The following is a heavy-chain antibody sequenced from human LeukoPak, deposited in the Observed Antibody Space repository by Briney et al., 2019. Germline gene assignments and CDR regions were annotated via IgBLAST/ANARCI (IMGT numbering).Heavy chain of an antibody. D-gene: IGHD6-19*01. CDR3: AKDDIAVAGTIDY. V-gene: IGHV3-21*04. CDR1: GFTFSSYS. CDR2: ISSGNSYI. J-gene: IGHJ4*02. Sequence: PGGSLRLSCAASGFTFSSYSMNWVRQAPGKGLEWASSISSGNSYIYYADSVKDRFTISRDNSKNTLYLQMNSLRAEDTAVYYCAKDDIAVAGTIDYWGQGTLVTVSS.